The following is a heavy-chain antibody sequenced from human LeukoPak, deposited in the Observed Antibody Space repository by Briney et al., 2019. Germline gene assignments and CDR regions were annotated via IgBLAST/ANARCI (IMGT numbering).Heavy chain of an antibody. CDR1: SFTLEDYG. CDR3: ARVQRWGSSNYFDH. CDR2: INWSGDTT. D-gene: IGHD6-25*01. Sequence: GGSLTLPCRPSSFTLEDYGMLWLRHAPGKGLEGVSAINWSGDTTGYADSVKGRFTISRDNAKSSLYLQMNSLRAEDTAWYYCARVQRWGSSNYFDHWGQGTLVTVSS. V-gene: IGHV3-20*04. J-gene: IGHJ4*02.